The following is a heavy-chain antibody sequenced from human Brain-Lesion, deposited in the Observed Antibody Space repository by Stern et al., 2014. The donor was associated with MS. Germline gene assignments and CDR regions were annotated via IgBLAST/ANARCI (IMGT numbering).Heavy chain of an antibody. CDR3: AKDMMDYFGSGTFGSFDH. J-gene: IGHJ4*02. V-gene: IGHV3-9*01. CDR2: ITWNSGTI. CDR1: GFSFEDHG. Sequence: EVQLVESGGGVVQPGRSLRLSCEASGFSFEDHGMHWVRQAPGKGLEWVARITWNSGTIAYADSVKGRFTIARDDAKNSLYLHMNGLRAEDTALYYCAKDMMDYFGSGTFGSFDHWGQGTLVTVSS. D-gene: IGHD3-10*01.